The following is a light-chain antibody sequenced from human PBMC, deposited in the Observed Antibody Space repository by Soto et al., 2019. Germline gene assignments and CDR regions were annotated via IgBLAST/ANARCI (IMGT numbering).Light chain of an antibody. CDR3: QSYDSSLSGSV. Sequence: QSALTQPPSVSGAPGQRVTISCTGSSSNIGAGYDVHWYQQLPGTAPKLLIYGNSNRPAGVPDRFSGSKSGTSASLAITGLQAEDEADYYCQSYDSSLSGSVFGGETNLTVL. CDR1: SSNIGAGYD. CDR2: GNS. J-gene: IGLJ3*02. V-gene: IGLV1-40*01.